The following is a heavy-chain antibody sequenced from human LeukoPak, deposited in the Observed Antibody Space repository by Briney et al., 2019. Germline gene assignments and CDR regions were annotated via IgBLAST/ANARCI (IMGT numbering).Heavy chain of an antibody. CDR3: ARLGVGATRDAFDI. Sequence: ARGSLRLSCAASGFTFDDYGMSWVRPAPGKGLEWVSGINWNGGSTGYADSVKGRFTISRDNAKNSLYLQMNNLRAEDTALYYCARLGVGATRDAFDIWGQGTMVTVSS. J-gene: IGHJ3*02. CDR2: INWNGGST. CDR1: GFTFDDYG. D-gene: IGHD1-26*01. V-gene: IGHV3-20*04.